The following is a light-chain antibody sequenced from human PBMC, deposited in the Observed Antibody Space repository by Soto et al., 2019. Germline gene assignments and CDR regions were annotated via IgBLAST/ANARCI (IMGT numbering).Light chain of an antibody. V-gene: IGLV2-8*01. CDR3: SSFAGNNNVV. Sequence: QSALTQPPSASGSPGQSVTISCTGTSRDVGGYNYVSWYQQHPGKAPKLMISEVSKRPSGVPDRFSGSKSGNTASLTVSGLQAEDEADYYCSSFAGNNNVVFGGGTKLTVL. CDR2: EVS. CDR1: SRDVGGYNY. J-gene: IGLJ2*01.